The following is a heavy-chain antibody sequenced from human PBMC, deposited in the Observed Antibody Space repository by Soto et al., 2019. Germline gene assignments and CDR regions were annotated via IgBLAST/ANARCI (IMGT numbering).Heavy chain of an antibody. D-gene: IGHD4-17*01. Sequence: QVQLVQSGAEVKKPGSSVKVSCKASGGTFSSYAISWVRQAPGQGLEWMGGIIPIFGTANYAQKFQGRVTITADESTSTAKMEPGSVRFEDTAVYYCASASHTTTVTHGMDVWGQGTTVTASS. CDR3: ASASHTTTVTHGMDV. CDR1: GGTFSSYA. V-gene: IGHV1-69*12. CDR2: IIPIFGTA. J-gene: IGHJ6*02.